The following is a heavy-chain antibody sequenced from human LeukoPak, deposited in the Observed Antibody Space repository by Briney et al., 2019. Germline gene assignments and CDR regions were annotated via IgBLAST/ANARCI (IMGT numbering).Heavy chain of an antibody. V-gene: IGHV1-2*02. J-gene: IGHJ5*02. D-gene: IGHD3-3*01. CDR2: INPNSGGT. Sequence: ASVKASCKASGYTFTGYYMHWVRQAPGQGLEGMGWINPNSGGTNYAQKFKGRVTMTRDTSLSTAYMALSRLRSDDTAVYSCARAAYYDFWSGYSPKSWFDPWGQGTLVTVSS. CDR1: GYTFTGYY. CDR3: ARAAYYDFWSGYSPKSWFDP.